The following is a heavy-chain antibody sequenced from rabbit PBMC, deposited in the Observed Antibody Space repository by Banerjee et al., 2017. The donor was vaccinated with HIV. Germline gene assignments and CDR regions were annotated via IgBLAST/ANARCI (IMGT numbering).Heavy chain of an antibody. J-gene: IGHJ4*01. Sequence: QSLEESGGDLVKPGGSLTLTCKASGFSFSSGYDMCWVRQAPGKGLEWIGYIDPVFGNTYYASWVNGRFTISSDDAQNTVDLQLNSLTAADTATYFCVRGSTLTIPNLWGPGTLVTVS. D-gene: IGHD2-1*01. CDR1: GFSFSSGYD. V-gene: IGHV1S40*01. CDR2: IDPVFGNT. CDR3: VRGSTLTIPNL.